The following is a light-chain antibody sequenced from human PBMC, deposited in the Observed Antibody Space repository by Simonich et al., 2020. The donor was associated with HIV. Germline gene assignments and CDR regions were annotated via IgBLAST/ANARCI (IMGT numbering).Light chain of an antibody. Sequence: QSALTQPASVSGSPGQSITISCTGTISDVGGYNYVSWYQQNPGKAPKIMIYDVSKRPSGVSNRFSGSKSGSTASLTISGLQAEDEADYYCSSYTRSTTYVIFGGGTKLTVL. CDR3: SSYTRSTTYVI. V-gene: IGLV2-14*03. J-gene: IGLJ2*01. CDR2: DVS. CDR1: ISDVGGYNY.